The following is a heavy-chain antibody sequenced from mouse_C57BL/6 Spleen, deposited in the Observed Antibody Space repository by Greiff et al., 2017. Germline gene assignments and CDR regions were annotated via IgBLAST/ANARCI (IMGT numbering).Heavy chain of an antibody. CDR3: ATPLGY. D-gene: IGHD4-1*01. Sequence: EVKLMESGGGLVKPGGSLKLSCAASGFTFSSYAMSWVRQTPEKRLEWVATISDGGSYTYYPDNVKGRFTISRDNAKNNLYLQMSHLKSEDTAMYYCATPLGYWGQGTTLTVSS. CDR1: GFTFSSYA. V-gene: IGHV5-4*03. CDR2: ISDGGSYT. J-gene: IGHJ2*01.